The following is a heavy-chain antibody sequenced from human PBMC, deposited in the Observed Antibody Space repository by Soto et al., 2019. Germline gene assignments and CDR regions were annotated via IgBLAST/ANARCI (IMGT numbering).Heavy chain of an antibody. CDR3: TKQIYGGNS. D-gene: IGHD2-21*02. V-gene: IGHV3-73*01. Sequence: GPLLLACSTSGFTFSASAMHWVRQVSGKGLEWIARIRSKANNYATTYAASVKGRFTISRDDSENTVYLQMNSLKTEDTAIYYCTKQIYGGNSWGQGTLVTVYS. CDR2: IRSKANNYAT. J-gene: IGHJ4*02. CDR1: GFTFSASA.